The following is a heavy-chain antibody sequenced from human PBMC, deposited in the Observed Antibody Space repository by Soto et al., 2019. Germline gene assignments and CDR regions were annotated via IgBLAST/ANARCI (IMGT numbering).Heavy chain of an antibody. V-gene: IGHV1-69*13. CDR3: AQGYSSSGFDY. D-gene: IGHD6-6*01. CDR1: GGTFSTSA. CDR2: IIPIFGTA. J-gene: IGHJ4*02. Sequence: GGSVKVSCQASGGTFSTSAISWVRQAPGQGLEWMGGIIPIFGTANYAQKFQGRVTITADESTSTAYMELSSLRSEDTAVYYCAQGYSSSGFDYWGQGTLVTVSS.